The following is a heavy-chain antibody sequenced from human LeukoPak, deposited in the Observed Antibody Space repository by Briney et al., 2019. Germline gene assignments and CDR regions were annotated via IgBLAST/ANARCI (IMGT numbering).Heavy chain of an antibody. Sequence: GGSLRLSCAGSGFIFRNYAMSWVRQAPGMGLEWVSAISGSGVGTNCADSVEGRFTISRDNSKNTLYLQMNSLRAEDTAVYYCAINGRDDHDKYFFDFWGQGTQVTVSS. CDR2: ISGSGVGT. CDR1: GFIFRNYA. J-gene: IGHJ4*02. D-gene: IGHD1-20*01. CDR3: AINGRDDHDKYFFDF. V-gene: IGHV3-23*01.